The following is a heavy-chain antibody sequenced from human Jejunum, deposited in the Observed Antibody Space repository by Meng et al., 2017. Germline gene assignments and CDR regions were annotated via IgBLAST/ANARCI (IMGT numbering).Heavy chain of an antibody. CDR2: ISNGGGSTI. J-gene: IGHJ3*02. Sequence: GESLKISCEVSGFIFSSFGMNWVRQAPGKGLEWVSYISNGGGSTIYYADSVKGRFTISRDNAKISLYLQMRSLRAEDTAIYYCAREAGDLRAFDIWGQGTLVTVSS. D-gene: IGHD7-27*01. CDR3: AREAGDLRAFDI. V-gene: IGHV3-48*03. CDR1: GFIFSSFG.